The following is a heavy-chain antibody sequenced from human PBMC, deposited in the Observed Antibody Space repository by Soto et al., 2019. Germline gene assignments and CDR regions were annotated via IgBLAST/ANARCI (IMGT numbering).Heavy chain of an antibody. J-gene: IGHJ4*02. CDR3: AGEPYDFWRGASSD. CDR2: IIPIFGTA. CDR1: GGTFSSYA. Sequence: QVQLVQSGAEVKKPGSSVKVSCKASGGTFSSYAISWVRQAPGQGLEWMGGIIPIFGTANYAQKFQGRVTITADESTSAAYMERGSLRSEERAVYYWAGEPYDFWRGASSDGGQGALVTASS. D-gene: IGHD3-3*01. V-gene: IGHV1-69*12.